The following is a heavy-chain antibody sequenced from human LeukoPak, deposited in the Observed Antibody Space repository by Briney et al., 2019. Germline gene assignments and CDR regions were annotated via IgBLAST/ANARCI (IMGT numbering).Heavy chain of an antibody. CDR1: GGSISSGDYY. CDR2: IYYSGST. V-gene: IGHV4-30-4*01. CDR3: ARANPNYYDSSGYGPFFGY. Sequence: PSETLSLTCTVSGGSISSGDYYWSWIRQPPGKGLEWIGYIYYSGSTYYNPSLKSRATISVDTSKNQFSLKLSSVTAADTAVYYCARANPNYYDSSGYGPFFGYWGQGTLVTVSS. J-gene: IGHJ4*02. D-gene: IGHD3-22*01.